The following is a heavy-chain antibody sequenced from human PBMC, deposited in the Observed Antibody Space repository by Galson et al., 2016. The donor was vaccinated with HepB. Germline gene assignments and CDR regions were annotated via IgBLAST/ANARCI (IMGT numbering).Heavy chain of an antibody. V-gene: IGHV3-21*01. D-gene: IGHD5-12*01. CDR1: GFAFSSYS. CDR2: ISGNSIYI. CDR3: ARDLSGGYDLDY. Sequence: SPRLSCAASGFAFSSYSMNWVRQAPGKGLEWVSSISGNSIYIYYADSVKGRFTISRDNAKNSLSLQMNSLRAEDTAVYYCARDLSGGYDLDYWGQGTLVTVSS. J-gene: IGHJ4*02.